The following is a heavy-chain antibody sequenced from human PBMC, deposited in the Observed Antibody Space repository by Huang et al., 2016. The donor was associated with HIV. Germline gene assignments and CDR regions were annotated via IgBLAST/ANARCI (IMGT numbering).Heavy chain of an antibody. CDR3: ARAVVRGLIIRFDP. V-gene: IGHV1-2*02. CDR2: GNPKSGAT. CDR1: GYIFTDYY. J-gene: IGHJ5*02. D-gene: IGHD3-10*01. Sequence: QVQLVQSGAEVKKPGASVKVSCRTSGYIFTDYYIHWVRQAPGQGLEWMGWGNPKSGATNQAQRVQGRLHMTPDTSTSAVYMELANLRSDDTAVYYCARAVVRGLIIRFDPWGQGTLVTVSS.